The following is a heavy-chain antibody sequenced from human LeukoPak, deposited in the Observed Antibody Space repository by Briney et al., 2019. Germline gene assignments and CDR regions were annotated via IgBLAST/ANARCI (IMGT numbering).Heavy chain of an antibody. CDR3: AKGTKLAVAANNYFDY. J-gene: IGHJ4*02. CDR1: GFTFSTYA. Sequence: GGSLRLSCAASGFTFSTYAIYWVRQAPGKGLEWVSVISYDGGNKYYADSVKGRFTISRDNSKNTLYLQMNSLRAEDTAVYYCAKGTKLAVAANNYFDYWGQGTLLTVSS. CDR2: ISYDGGNK. D-gene: IGHD2-15*01. V-gene: IGHV3-30-3*01.